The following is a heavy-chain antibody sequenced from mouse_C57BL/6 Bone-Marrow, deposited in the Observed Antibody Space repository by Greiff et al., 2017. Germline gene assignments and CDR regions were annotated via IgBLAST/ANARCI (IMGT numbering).Heavy chain of an antibody. D-gene: IGHD2-4*01. CDR2: IDPEDGET. CDR1: GFNIKDYY. J-gene: IGHJ1*03. Sequence: EVMLVESGAELVKPGASVTLSCTASGFNIKDYYMHWVKQRTEQGLEWIGRIDPEDGETKYAPKFQGQATITEDTSSNTAYLQLSSLTAEDTAVYYGARGDDYDWYFDVWGTGTTVTVSS. V-gene: IGHV14-2*01. CDR3: ARGDDYDWYFDV.